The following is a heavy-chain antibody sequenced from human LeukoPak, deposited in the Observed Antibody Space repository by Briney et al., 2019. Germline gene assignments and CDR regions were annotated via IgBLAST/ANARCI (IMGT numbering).Heavy chain of an antibody. D-gene: IGHD2-15*01. CDR1: GGSISSYY. CDR2: IYYSGST. J-gene: IGHJ5*02. CDR3: ASTVVVAASNWFDP. Sequence: SETLSLTCPVSGGSISSYYWSWIRQPPGKGLEWIGYIYYSGSTNYNPSLKSRVTISVDTSKNQFSLKLSSVTAADTAVYYCASTVVVAASNWFDPWGQGTLVTVSS. V-gene: IGHV4-59*01.